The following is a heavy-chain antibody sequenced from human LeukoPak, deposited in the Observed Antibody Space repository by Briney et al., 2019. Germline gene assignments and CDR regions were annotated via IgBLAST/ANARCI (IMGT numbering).Heavy chain of an antibody. V-gene: IGHV3-7*01. J-gene: IGHJ4*02. CDR2: IKQDGSEK. Sequence: GGSLRLFCAASGFTFSSYWMSWVRQAPGKGLEWVANIKQDGSEKYYVDSVKGRFTISRDNSKNSLFLQMNSLGGEDTALYYCVTTGLDYWGLGTLVTVSS. CDR3: VTTGLDY. CDR1: GFTFSSYW.